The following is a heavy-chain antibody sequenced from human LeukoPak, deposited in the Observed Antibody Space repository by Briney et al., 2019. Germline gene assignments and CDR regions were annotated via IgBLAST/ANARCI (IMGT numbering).Heavy chain of an antibody. J-gene: IGHJ4*02. CDR2: ISGSGGST. V-gene: IGHV3-23*01. D-gene: IGHD3-9*01. CDR1: GFTFSSYA. Sequence: GGSLRLSCAASGFTFSSYAMSWVRQAPGKGLEWVSAISGSGGSTNYADSVKGRFTISRDNSKNTLYLQMNSLRAEDTAVYYCAKDAVLRYFDWLPLDYWGQGTLVTVSS. CDR3: AKDAVLRYFDWLPLDY.